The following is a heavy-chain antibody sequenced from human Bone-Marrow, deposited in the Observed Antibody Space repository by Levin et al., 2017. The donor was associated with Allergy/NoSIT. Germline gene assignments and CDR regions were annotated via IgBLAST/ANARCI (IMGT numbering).Heavy chain of an antibody. CDR2: INPDGGGT. Sequence: GESLKISCQASGYTFTDYYIHWNRQAPRQGLEWMGRINPDGGGTKFSQQFEGRVTLTRDTSIGTVNMELSRLRSDDTAVYFCARDLVGVDAFDFWGQGTMVIVSS. V-gene: IGHV1-2*02. CDR3: ARDLVGVDAFDF. CDR1: GYTFTDYY. D-gene: IGHD1-26*01. J-gene: IGHJ3*01.